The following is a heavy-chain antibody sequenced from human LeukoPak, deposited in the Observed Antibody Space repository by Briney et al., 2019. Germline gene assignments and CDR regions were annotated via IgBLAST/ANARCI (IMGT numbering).Heavy chain of an antibody. D-gene: IGHD2-15*01. CDR1: GGSFSGYY. Sequence: SETLSLTCAVYGGSFSGYYWSWIRHPPGKGLEWIGEINHSGSTNYNPSLKSRVTISVDTSKNQFSLKLSSVTAADTAVYYCARGQYCSGGSCYFLVDYWGQGTLVTVSS. J-gene: IGHJ4*02. CDR3: ARGQYCSGGSCYFLVDY. CDR2: INHSGST. V-gene: IGHV4-34*01.